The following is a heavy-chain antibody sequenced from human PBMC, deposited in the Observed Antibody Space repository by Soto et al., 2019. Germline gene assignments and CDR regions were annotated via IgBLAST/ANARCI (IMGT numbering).Heavy chain of an antibody. J-gene: IGHJ6*03. V-gene: IGHV3-7*01. CDR3: ASDQGAYDLWIRKGYFYYTDV. CDR1: GFTFSNYW. CDR2: IKQEGSEK. D-gene: IGHD3-3*01. Sequence: EVQLVESGGGLVQPGGSLRLSCAASGFTFSNYWMSWVRQAPGKGLEWVASIKQEGSEKDYVDSVRGRFTISKDNAKKSLDLQMNSLRAEDTAVYYCASDQGAYDLWIRKGYFYYTDVWGKGTRVTVSS.